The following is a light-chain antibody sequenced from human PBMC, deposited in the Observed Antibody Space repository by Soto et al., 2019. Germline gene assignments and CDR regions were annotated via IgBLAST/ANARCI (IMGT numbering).Light chain of an antibody. Sequence: QSVLTQPPSASGTPGQRVTISCSGSSSNIGSNTVNWYQQLPGTAPTLLIYYNNQRPSGVPDRFSGSKSGTSASLAISGLQAEDEAHYYCAAWDDSLYGGVFGGGTKLTVL. CDR2: YNN. CDR3: AAWDDSLYGGV. V-gene: IGLV1-44*01. J-gene: IGLJ3*02. CDR1: SSNIGSNT.